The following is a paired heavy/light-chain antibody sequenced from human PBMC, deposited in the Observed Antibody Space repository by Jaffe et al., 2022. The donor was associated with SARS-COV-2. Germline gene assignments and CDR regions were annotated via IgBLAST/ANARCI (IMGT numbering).Light chain of an antibody. CDR3: CSYAGNYTLI. CDR1: NSDVGVYDY. V-gene: IGLV2-11*01. J-gene: IGLJ2*01. CDR2: DVS. Sequence: QSALTQPRSVSGSPGQSVTISCTGTNSDVGVYDYVSWYQQPPGKAPRLIIHDVSERPSGVPHRFSGSKSGNTASLTISGLQADDEADYHCCSYAGNYTLIFGGGTRLTVL.
Heavy chain of an antibody. CDR3: ARRIGYYYYMDV. CDR1: GGGYSFGDYY. J-gene: IGHJ6*03. CDR2: IKHTGST. V-gene: IGHV4-34*01. Sequence: QVQIQQWGAGLLKPSETLSLACAVYGGGYSFGDYYWTWIRQAPGKGLEWMGEIKHTGSTNYEPSLKGRITISIDTSKNQFFLKLTSVTAADTADYYCARRIGYYYYMDVWGKGTPVTVSS. D-gene: IGHD2-15*01.